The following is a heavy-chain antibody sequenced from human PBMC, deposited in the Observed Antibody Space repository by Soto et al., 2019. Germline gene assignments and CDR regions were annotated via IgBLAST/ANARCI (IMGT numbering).Heavy chain of an antibody. J-gene: IGHJ4*02. CDR3: ASRHSSPSFDY. CDR1: GGSISSGDYY. D-gene: IGHD6-13*01. Sequence: QVQLQESGPGLVKPSQTLSLTCTVSGGSISSGDYYWSWIRQPPGKGLEWIGSIYYSGSTYYNPSLKGRVTLSVDTSKNRFALKLNSVTAADTAVYYCASRHSSPSFDYWGQGTLVTVSS. CDR2: IYYSGST. V-gene: IGHV4-30-4*01.